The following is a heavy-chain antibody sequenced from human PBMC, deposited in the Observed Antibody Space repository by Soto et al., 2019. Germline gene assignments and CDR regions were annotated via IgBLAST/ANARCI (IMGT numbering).Heavy chain of an antibody. J-gene: IGHJ6*03. V-gene: IGHV3-64*02. Sequence: GGSLRLSCAASGFTFSSYGMHWVRQAPGKGLEYVSAITSIGSITYYADSVRGRFAISRDNSKNTLYLQMDSLRAEDMAVYYCARHLSNSTLFDWAGPWAYYYYYYYMDVWGKGTTVTVSS. CDR1: GFTFSSYG. CDR3: ARHLSNSTLFDWAGPWAYYYYYYYMDV. CDR2: ITSIGSIT. D-gene: IGHD2-2*01.